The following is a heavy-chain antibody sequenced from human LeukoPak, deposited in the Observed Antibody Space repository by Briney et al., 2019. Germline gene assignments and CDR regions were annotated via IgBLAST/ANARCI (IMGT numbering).Heavy chain of an antibody. CDR2: IYTSGGT. CDR1: GGSISSYY. D-gene: IGHD6-13*01. V-gene: IGHV4-4*07. J-gene: IGHJ4*02. Sequence: SETLSLTCTVSGGSISSYYWSWIRQPAGKGLEWIGRIYTSGGTNYNPSLKSRVTMSVDTSKNQFSLKLSSVTAADTAVYYCARGLIAAPPDAFDYWGQGTLVTVSS. CDR3: ARGLIAAPPDAFDY.